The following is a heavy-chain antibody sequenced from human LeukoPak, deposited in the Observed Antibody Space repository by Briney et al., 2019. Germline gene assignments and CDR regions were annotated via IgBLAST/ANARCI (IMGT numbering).Heavy chain of an antibody. J-gene: IGHJ6*02. D-gene: IGHD3-3*01. CDR2: AYYSGST. CDR1: GGSISSSSYY. CDR3: ARHISIFGVVITDYYYYYGMDV. V-gene: IGHV4-39*01. Sequence: KPSETLSLTCTVSGGSISSSSYYWGWIRQPPGKGLEWIGSAYYSGSTYHNPSLKSRVTISVDTSKNQFSLKLSSVTAADTAVYYCARHISIFGVVITDYYYYYGMDVWGQGTTVTVSS.